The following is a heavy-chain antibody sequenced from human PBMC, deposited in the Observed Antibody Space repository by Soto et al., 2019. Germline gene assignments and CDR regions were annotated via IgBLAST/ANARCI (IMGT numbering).Heavy chain of an antibody. CDR2: IDWDDDK. V-gene: IGHV2-70*11. D-gene: IGHD6-19*01. CDR1: GFSLSTSGMC. Sequence: SGPTLVNPTQTLTLTCTFSGFSLSTSGMCVSWIRQPPGKALEWLARIDWDDDKYYSTSLKTRLTISKDTSKNQVVLTMTNMDPVDTATYYCARSGYSSGCSNFDYWGQGTLVTVSS. CDR3: ARSGYSSGCSNFDY. J-gene: IGHJ4*02.